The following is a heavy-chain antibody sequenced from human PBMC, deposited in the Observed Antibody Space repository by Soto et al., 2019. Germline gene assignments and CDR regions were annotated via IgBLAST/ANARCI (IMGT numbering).Heavy chain of an antibody. V-gene: IGHV1-24*01. Sequence: ASVKVSCKVSGYTLTELSMHWVQQAPGKGLEWMGGFDPEDGETIYAQKFQGRVTMTEDTSTDTAYMELSSLRSEDTAVYYCATSPYTNGTTGQFAPLTIIDIWGQGTMVTVSS. CDR2: FDPEDGET. CDR1: GYTLTELS. J-gene: IGHJ3*02. D-gene: IGHD1-1*01. CDR3: ATSPYTNGTTGQFAPLTIIDI.